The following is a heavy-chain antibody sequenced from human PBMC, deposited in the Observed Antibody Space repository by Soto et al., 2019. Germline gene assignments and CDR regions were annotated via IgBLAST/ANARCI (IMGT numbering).Heavy chain of an antibody. D-gene: IGHD3-10*01. CDR3: ARARQYYGSGSYYKTPFYFGY. CDR2: IGTAGDT. J-gene: IGHJ4*02. V-gene: IGHV3-13*01. CDR1: GFTFSSYD. Sequence: GSLRLSCAASGFTFSSYDMHWVRQATGKGLEWVSAIGTAGDTYYPGSVKGRFTISRENAKNSLYLQMNSLRAGDTAVYYCARARQYYGSGSYYKTPFYFGYWGQGTLVTVSS.